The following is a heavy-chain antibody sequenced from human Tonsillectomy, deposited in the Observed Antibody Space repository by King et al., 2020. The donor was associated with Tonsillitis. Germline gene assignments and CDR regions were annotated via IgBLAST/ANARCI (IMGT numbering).Heavy chain of an antibody. D-gene: IGHD3-10*01. V-gene: IGHV4-59*08. J-gene: IGHJ4*02. CDR2: FFYSGST. CDR3: ARHVRVRGVRAYFDY. CDR1: GDSIWNYY. Sequence: QLQESGPGLVRPSETLSLTCSVSGDSIWNYYWSWIRQPPGKGLEWVGYFFYSGSTDSNPPLKSRVTMSMDMPKNQLSLNLNSVTAADTAVYYCARHVRVRGVRAYFDYWGRGTLVTVSS.